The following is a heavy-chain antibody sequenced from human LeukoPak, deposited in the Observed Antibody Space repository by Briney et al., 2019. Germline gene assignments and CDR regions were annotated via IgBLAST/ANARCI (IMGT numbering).Heavy chain of an antibody. CDR1: GFTFDDYA. Sequence: GRSLRLSCAASGFTFDDYAMHWVRQAPGKGLEWVSAISGSGGSTYYADSVKGRFTISRDNSKNTLYLQMNSLRAEDTAVYYCAKDGGVTMNRKDWGQGTLVTVSS. CDR2: ISGSGGST. CDR3: AKDGGVTMNRKD. D-gene: IGHD3-3*01. V-gene: IGHV3-23*01. J-gene: IGHJ4*02.